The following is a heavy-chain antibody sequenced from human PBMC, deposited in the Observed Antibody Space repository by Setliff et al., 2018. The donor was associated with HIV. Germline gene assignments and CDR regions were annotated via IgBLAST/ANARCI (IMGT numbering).Heavy chain of an antibody. D-gene: IGHD2-15*01. CDR1: GLTFSNYW. CDR3: ARDLRSSHGSPNYFDY. CDR2: TKYDGSES. Sequence: PGGSLRLSCAASGLTFSNYWMAWVRQAPGKGLEWVSNTKYDGSESYYVDSVKGRFIASTDNARNSLFLEMNSLRAEETAVYYCARDLRSSHGSPNYFDYWGRGALVTVSS. V-gene: IGHV3-7*01. J-gene: IGHJ4*02.